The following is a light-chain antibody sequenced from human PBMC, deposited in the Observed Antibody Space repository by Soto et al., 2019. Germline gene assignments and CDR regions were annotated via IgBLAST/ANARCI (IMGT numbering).Light chain of an antibody. J-gene: IGLJ1*01. CDR3: AAWDDSLSVYV. CDR1: SSNIGSNY. Sequence: QSALTQPPSASGTPGQRVTISCSGSSSNIGSNYVYWYQQLPGTAPKLLIYRNNQRPSGVPDRFSGSKSGTSASLAISGLRSDDEADYYCAAWDDSLSVYVFGTGTKVTVL. V-gene: IGLV1-47*01. CDR2: RNN.